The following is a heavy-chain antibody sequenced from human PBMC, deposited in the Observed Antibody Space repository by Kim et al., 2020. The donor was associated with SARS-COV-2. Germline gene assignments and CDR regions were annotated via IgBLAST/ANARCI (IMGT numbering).Heavy chain of an antibody. J-gene: IGHJ6*02. CDR2: IYSGGST. CDR1: GFTVSSNY. V-gene: IGHV3-66*01. D-gene: IGHD3-9*01. CDR3: AREGRAYYDILTGYYYYYGMDV. Sequence: GGSLRLSCAASGFTVSSNYMSWVRQAPGKGLEWVSVIYSGGSTYYADSVKGRFTISRDNSKNTLYLQMNSLRAEDTAVYYCAREGRAYYDILTGYYYYYGMDVWGQGTTVTVSS.